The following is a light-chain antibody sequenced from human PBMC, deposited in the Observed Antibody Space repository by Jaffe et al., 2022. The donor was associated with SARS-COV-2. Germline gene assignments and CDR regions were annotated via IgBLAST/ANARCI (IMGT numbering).Light chain of an antibody. Sequence: DIQMTQSPSTLSASVGDSVTITCRASQSISSWLAWYQQKPGKAPKVLIYKASSLESGVPSRFSGSGSGTEFTLTISSLQPDDFATYYCLQYNSYSLTFGGGTRVEIK. CDR3: LQYNSYSLT. CDR1: QSISSW. V-gene: IGKV1-5*03. J-gene: IGKJ4*01. CDR2: KAS.